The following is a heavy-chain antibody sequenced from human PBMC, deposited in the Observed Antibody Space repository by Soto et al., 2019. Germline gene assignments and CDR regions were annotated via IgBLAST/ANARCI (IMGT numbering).Heavy chain of an antibody. CDR1: GCSISKFY. CDR2: VYATGTT. J-gene: IGHJ5*02. CDR3: VRDGSKSLRDWFDP. Sequence: ETLSLPGHVSGCSISKFYWAWIRKTAGNGLEWMGRVYATGTTDYNPSLRSRVAMSVDISKKTFSLRLRSVTGADSGVYYCVRDGSKSLRDWFDPWGQGILVPVSS. V-gene: IGHV4-4*07.